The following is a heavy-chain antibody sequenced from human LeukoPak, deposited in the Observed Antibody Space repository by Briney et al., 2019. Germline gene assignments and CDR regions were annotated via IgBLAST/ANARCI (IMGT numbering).Heavy chain of an antibody. CDR2: IYTSGST. CDR3: ARDFRGRYCSGGSRYSEADY. J-gene: IGHJ4*02. Sequence: SETLSLTCTVSGGSISSGSNYWSWIRQPAGKRLEWIGRIYTSGSTNYNPSLKSRVTISLDTSKNQFSLKLRSVTAADTAVYYCARDFRGRYCSGGSRYSEADYWGQGTLVTVSS. D-gene: IGHD2-15*01. CDR1: GGSISSGSNY. V-gene: IGHV4-61*02.